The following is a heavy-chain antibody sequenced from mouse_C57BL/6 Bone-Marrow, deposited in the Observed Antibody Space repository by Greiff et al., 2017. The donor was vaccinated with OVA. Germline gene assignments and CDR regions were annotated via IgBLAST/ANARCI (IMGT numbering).Heavy chain of an antibody. V-gene: IGHV5-12*01. D-gene: IGHD2-4*01. J-gene: IGHJ4*01. CDR2: ISNGGGST. CDR3: ASPITTRSYAMDY. Sequence: VQLKESGGGLVQPGGSLKLSCAASGFTFSDYYMYWVRQTPEKRLEWVAYISNGGGSTYYPDTVKGRFTISRDDAKNTLYLQMSRLKSEDTAMYYCASPITTRSYAMDYWGQGTSVTVSS. CDR1: GFTFSDYY.